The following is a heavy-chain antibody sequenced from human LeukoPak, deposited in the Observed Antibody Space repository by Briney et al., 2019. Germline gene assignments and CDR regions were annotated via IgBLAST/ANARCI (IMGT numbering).Heavy chain of an antibody. CDR1: GGSISNYY. CDR3: AXXXAPDMDYFDY. Sequence: PSETLSLTCTVSGGSISNYYWTWIRQPPGKGLEWIGYIYYTGSTNYNPSLKSRVTISVDTSKNQFSLKLSSVTAADTAVYHCAXXXAPDMDYFDYWGQGTLVTVSS. V-gene: IGHV4-59*08. D-gene: IGHD2-15*01. J-gene: IGHJ4*02. CDR2: IYYTGST.